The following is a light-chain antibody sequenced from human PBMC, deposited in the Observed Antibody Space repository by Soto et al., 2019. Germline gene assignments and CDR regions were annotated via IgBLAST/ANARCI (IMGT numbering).Light chain of an antibody. CDR3: QQYYSYPIT. J-gene: IGKJ5*01. CDR1: QGISSY. Sequence: AVRMTLSASSLSASTGDSVTLICRASQGISSYLAWYQQKPGKAPKLLIYAASTLQSGVPSRFSGSGYGTDFNLTISCLQSEDFATYYCQQYYSYPITFGQGTRLEIK. CDR2: AAS. V-gene: IGKV1-8*01.